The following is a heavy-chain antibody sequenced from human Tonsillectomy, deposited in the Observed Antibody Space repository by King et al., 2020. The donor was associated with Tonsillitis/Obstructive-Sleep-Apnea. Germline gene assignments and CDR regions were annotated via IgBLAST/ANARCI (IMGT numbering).Heavy chain of an antibody. CDR1: GFTFSSNG. CDR3: AKDGGSSWSLDY. D-gene: IGHD6-13*01. CDR2: ISYDGSNK. J-gene: IGHJ4*02. V-gene: IGHV3-30*18. Sequence: VQLVESGGGVVQPGRSLRLSCAASGFTFSSNGMHWVRQAPGKGLEWVAVISYDGSNKYYADSVKGRFTISRDNSKNTLYLQMNSLRTEDTAVYYCAKDGGSSWSLDYWGQGPLVTVSS.